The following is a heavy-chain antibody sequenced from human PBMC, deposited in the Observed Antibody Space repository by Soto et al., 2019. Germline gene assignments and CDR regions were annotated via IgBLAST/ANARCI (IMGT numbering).Heavy chain of an antibody. D-gene: IGHD6-19*01. V-gene: IGHV4-4*02. J-gene: IGHJ4*02. CDR1: SGSVFSSNW. CDR3: ASHLVMAGTRGFDH. Sequence: VQLQESGPGLVKPSGTLSLTCAVSSGSVFSSNWWSWVRLPPGKGLEWIGETRNSGGANYNPSLKSRVTITVDRSRNQIFLELSSVTAADTAVYYCASHLVMAGTRGFDHWGLGTLVTVSS. CDR2: TRNSGGA.